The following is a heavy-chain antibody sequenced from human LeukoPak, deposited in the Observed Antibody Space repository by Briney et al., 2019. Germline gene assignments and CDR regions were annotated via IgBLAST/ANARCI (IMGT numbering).Heavy chain of an antibody. V-gene: IGHV3-48*01. CDR1: GFTFSSYT. Sequence: GGSLRLSCAASGFTFSSYTMNWVRQPPGKGLEWVSNIGTSSTTIYYADSVKGRFTISRDNAKNSLYLQMNSLRADDTAVYYCARSRWPEDYWGQGTLVTVSS. CDR3: ARSRWPEDY. J-gene: IGHJ4*02. CDR2: IGTSSTTI. D-gene: IGHD4-23*01.